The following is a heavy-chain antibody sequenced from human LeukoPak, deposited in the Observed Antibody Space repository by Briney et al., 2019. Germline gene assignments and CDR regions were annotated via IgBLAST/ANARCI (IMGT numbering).Heavy chain of an antibody. V-gene: IGHV4-59*01. Sequence: SETLSLTCTGSGGSISSYYWSWIRQPPGKGLEWIGYIYYSGSTNYNPSLRSRVTISVDSSKNQFSLKLTSVTAADTAVYYCARGGGVGYYYYYMDVWGKGTMVTISS. CDR1: GGSISSYY. D-gene: IGHD1-26*01. CDR2: IYYSGST. J-gene: IGHJ6*03. CDR3: ARGGGVGYYYYYMDV.